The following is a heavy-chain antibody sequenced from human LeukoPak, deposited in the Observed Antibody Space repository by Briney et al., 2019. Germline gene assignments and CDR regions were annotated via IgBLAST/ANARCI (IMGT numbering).Heavy chain of an antibody. Sequence: SETVSLMRTVVGGSISSGAYDWSWIRQHRGKGPEWIGYTYYRGSTYYNASLESRVSISKDTSKTQFSLKLSSVTAADTAEYYCARGGGPDYGDSCFDPWGQGTLVTVSS. CDR3: ARGGGPDYGDSCFDP. J-gene: IGHJ5*02. CDR1: GGSISSGAYD. D-gene: IGHD4-17*01. CDR2: TYYRGST. V-gene: IGHV4-31*03.